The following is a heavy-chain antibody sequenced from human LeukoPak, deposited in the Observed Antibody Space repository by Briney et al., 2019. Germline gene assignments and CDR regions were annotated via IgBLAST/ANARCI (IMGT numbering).Heavy chain of an antibody. J-gene: IGHJ5*02. CDR1: GGSISSYY. CDR3: ARVGCGWYWFDP. CDR2: IYYSGST. D-gene: IGHD6-19*01. Sequence: SETLSLTCTVSGGSISSYYWSLIRQPPGKGLEWIGYIYYSGSTNYNPSLKSRVTISVDTSKNQFSLKLSSVTAADTAVYYCARVGCGWYWFDPWGQGTLVTVSS. V-gene: IGHV4-59*01.